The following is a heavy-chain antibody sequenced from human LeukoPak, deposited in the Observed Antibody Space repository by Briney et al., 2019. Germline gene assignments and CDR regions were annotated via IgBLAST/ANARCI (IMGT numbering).Heavy chain of an antibody. V-gene: IGHV3-23*01. CDR1: GFTLSSYA. CDR3: ARSPSDYCSGGSCYSIYYYYMDV. CDR2: TSSSDAGT. J-gene: IGHJ6*03. Sequence: GGSLRLSCAASGFTLSSYAMSWVRQAPGKGLEWVSATSSSDAGTYYAESVRGRFTISRDNAKNSLYLQMNSLRAEDTAVYYCARSPSDYCSGGSCYSIYYYYMDVWGKGTTVTVSS. D-gene: IGHD2-15*01.